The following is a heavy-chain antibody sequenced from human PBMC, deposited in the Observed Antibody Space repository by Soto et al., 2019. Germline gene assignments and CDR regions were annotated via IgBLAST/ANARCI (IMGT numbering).Heavy chain of an antibody. V-gene: IGHV2-5*02. CDR3: APRVLRPVFGLVTTTAIYFDF. Sequence: QITLNESGPTPVKPRQTLTLTCTFSGFSLTTSGVGVGWIRQSPGKAPEWLALIYWDDDKRYSPSLKSRLTVTNDTSKNPVVLTMADLDPADTATYYCAPRVLRPVFGLVTTTAIYFDFWGQGTPVAVSS. CDR1: GFSLTTSGVG. J-gene: IGHJ4*02. D-gene: IGHD3-3*01. CDR2: IYWDDDK.